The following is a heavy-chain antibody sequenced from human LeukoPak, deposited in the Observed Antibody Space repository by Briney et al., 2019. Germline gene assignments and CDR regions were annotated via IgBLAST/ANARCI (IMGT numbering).Heavy chain of an antibody. CDR2: ISYSGST. CDR1: GGSISRHY. CDR3: ARLLNNDNSGDPDTFDM. Sequence: SETLSLTCSVSGGSISRHYWSWIRQPPGKGLEWIGYISYSGSTRYNPSFQSRVTTSLDTSKTHFSLKLTSVTAADTAVYYCARLLNNDNSGDPDTFDMWGPGTMVTVSS. J-gene: IGHJ3*02. D-gene: IGHD3-22*01. V-gene: IGHV4-59*08.